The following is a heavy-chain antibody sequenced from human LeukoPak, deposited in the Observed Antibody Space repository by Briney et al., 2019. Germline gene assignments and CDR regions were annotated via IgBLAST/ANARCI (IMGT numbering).Heavy chain of an antibody. CDR3: ARDLTIFGVDTTGAFDI. V-gene: IGHV4-30-4*08. J-gene: IGHJ3*02. CDR1: GGSFSSGDYY. CDR2: FNYSGST. Sequence: PSQTLSLTCTVSGGSFSSGDYYWSWIRQPPGKGLEWIGCFNYSGSTYYNPSLESRVTISVDTSNNQFSLKLSSVTAADTAVYYCARDLTIFGVDTTGAFDIWGQGTMVTVSS. D-gene: IGHD3-3*01.